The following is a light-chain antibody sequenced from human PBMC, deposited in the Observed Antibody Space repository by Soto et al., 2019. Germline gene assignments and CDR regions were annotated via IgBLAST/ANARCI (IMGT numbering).Light chain of an antibody. V-gene: IGLV1-40*01. CDR2: ANT. CDR3: QSYDSSLSAWV. CDR1: SSNIGTGYD. Sequence: QSVLTQPPSVSGAPGQRVTISCTGSSSNIGTGYDVHWYQQLPGTVPKLLIYANTNRLSGVPDRFSGSKSDTSASLAITGLQAEDEADYYCQSYDSSLSAWVFGGGTKLTVL. J-gene: IGLJ3*02.